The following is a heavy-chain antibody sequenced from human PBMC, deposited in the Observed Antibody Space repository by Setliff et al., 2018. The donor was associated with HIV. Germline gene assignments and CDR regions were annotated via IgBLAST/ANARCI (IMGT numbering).Heavy chain of an antibody. J-gene: IGHJ4*02. CDR1: GFTFSSYA. V-gene: IGHV3-23*01. Sequence: LRLSCAASGFTFSSYAMNWVRQAPGKGLEWVSAMSDTGGNTNYADSVKGRFTMSSDNSKNTLYLEMNSLRAEDTALYYCAKSMRGFTYGKFDYWGQGTQVTVSS. D-gene: IGHD5-18*01. CDR2: MSDTGGNT. CDR3: AKSMRGFTYGKFDY.